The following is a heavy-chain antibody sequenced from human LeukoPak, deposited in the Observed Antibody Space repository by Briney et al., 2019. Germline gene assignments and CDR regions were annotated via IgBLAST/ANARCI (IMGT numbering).Heavy chain of an antibody. J-gene: IGHJ4*02. Sequence: GGSLRLSCAASGFTFFTYSMNWVRQAPGKGLEWVSAISGSGVSTYYADSVKGRFTISRDNSKNTLYLQMNSLRAEDTAVYYCASRTTPGDYWGQGTLVTVSS. D-gene: IGHD4-11*01. CDR2: ISGSGVST. V-gene: IGHV3-23*01. CDR3: ASRTTPGDY. CDR1: GFTFFTYS.